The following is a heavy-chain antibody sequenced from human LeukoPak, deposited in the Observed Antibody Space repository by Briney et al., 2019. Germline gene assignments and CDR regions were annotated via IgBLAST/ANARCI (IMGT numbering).Heavy chain of an antibody. D-gene: IGHD1-26*01. Sequence: ASVKVSCKASGYSFTSYYIHWVRQAPGQGLEWMGIVNPSGGSTTYAQRFQGRVTMTRDTSMSTVYMDLSSLRSEDTAVYYCARLGFSGSYDYWGQGTLVTVSS. V-gene: IGHV1-46*01. CDR3: ARLGFSGSYDY. CDR1: GYSFTSYY. J-gene: IGHJ4*02. CDR2: VNPSGGST.